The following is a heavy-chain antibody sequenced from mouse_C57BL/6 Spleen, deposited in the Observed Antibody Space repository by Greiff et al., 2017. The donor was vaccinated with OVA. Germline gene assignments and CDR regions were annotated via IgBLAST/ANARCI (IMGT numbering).Heavy chain of an antibody. CDR1: GYTFTSYD. J-gene: IGHJ2*01. V-gene: IGHV1-85*01. Sequence: VQLQESGPELVKPGASVKLSCKASGYTFTSYDINWVKQRPGQGLEWIGWIYPRDGSTKYNEKFKGKATLTVDTSSSTAYMELHSLTSEDSAVYFCARKGHYYGSDYFDYWGQGTTLTVSS. CDR3: ARKGHYYGSDYFDY. CDR2: IYPRDGST. D-gene: IGHD1-1*01.